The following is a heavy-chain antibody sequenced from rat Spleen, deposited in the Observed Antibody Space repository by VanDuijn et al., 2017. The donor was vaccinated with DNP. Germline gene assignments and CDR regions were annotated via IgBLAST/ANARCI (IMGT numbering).Heavy chain of an antibody. CDR1: GFTFSDYY. J-gene: IGHJ3*01. CDR2: IRYDGGST. V-gene: IGHV5-20*01. Sequence: EVQLVESGGGLVQPGRSLKLACAASGFTFSDYYVAWVRQAPTKGLEWVAYIRYDGGSTYYGDSVKGRFTISRDNAENTLFLQMNSLRSEDTATYYCAIYYFSGDNWFAYWGQGTLVTVSS. D-gene: IGHD1-1*01. CDR3: AIYYFSGDNWFAY.